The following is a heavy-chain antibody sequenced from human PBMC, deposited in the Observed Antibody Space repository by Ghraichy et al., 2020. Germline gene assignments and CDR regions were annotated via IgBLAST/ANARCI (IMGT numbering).Heavy chain of an antibody. CDR1: GFTFSNCY. D-gene: IGHD4-17*01. V-gene: IGHV3-11*01. J-gene: IGHJ4*02. CDR3: ARGDYGDVLLGVDY. CDR2: ISSTGSIR. Sequence: GGSLRLSCAASGFTFSNCYMNWVRQAPGKGLEWVAYISSTGSIRYYADSVKGRFTISRDNAKNSLYLQMNSLRAEDTAVYYCARGDYGDVLLGVDYWGRGTLVTVPS.